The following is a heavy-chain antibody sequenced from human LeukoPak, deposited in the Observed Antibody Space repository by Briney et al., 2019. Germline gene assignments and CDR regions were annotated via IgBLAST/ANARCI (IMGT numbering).Heavy chain of an antibody. CDR3: AKTPYGYSSGWYGGVWFDP. Sequence: PGGSLRLSCAASGFTFSSYAMSWVRQAPGKGLEWVSAISGSGGSTCYADSVKGRFTISRDNSKNTLYLQMNSLRAEDTAVYYCAKTPYGYSSGWYGGVWFDPWGQGTLVTVSS. CDR2: ISGSGGST. V-gene: IGHV3-23*01. CDR1: GFTFSSYA. D-gene: IGHD6-19*01. J-gene: IGHJ5*02.